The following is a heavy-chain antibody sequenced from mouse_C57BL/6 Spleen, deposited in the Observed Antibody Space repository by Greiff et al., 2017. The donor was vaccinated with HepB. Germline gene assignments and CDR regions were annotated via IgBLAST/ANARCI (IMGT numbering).Heavy chain of an antibody. J-gene: IGHJ2*01. D-gene: IGHD2-1*01. CDR3: ARCSYGNYFFDY. Sequence: VQLQQPGAELVRPGTSVKLSCKASGYTFTSYWMHWVKQRPGQGLEWIGVIDPSDSYTNYNQKFKGKATLTVDTSSSTAYMQLSSLTSEDSAVYYCARCSYGNYFFDYWGQGTTLTVSS. CDR2: IDPSDSYT. V-gene: IGHV1-59*01. CDR1: GYTFTSYW.